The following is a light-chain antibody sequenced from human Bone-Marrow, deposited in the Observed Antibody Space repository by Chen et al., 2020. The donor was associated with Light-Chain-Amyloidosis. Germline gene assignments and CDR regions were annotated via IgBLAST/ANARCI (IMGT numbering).Light chain of an antibody. CDR1: NIGSTS. CDR2: DDS. J-gene: IGLJ3*02. Sequence: SYVLTQPSSVSVATGQTATIACGGNNIGSTSVHWYHQTPGQAPLLVVDDDSDRPSGIPERLSGSNSGNTATLTISRVEAGDEADYYCQVWDRSSDRPVFGGGTKLTVL. CDR3: QVWDRSSDRPV. V-gene: IGLV3-21*02.